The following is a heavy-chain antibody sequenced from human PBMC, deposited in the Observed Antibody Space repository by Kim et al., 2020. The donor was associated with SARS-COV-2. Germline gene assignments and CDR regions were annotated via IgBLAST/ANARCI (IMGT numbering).Heavy chain of an antibody. J-gene: IGHJ5*02. CDR2: VYYSGST. CDR1: GGSISRSNSH. Sequence: SETLSLTCTVSGGSISRSNSHWGWIRQPPGKGLEGIGSVYYSGSTFYNPSLKSRVTISVDTSENQLSLKLTSVTAADTAVYYCARLEMTGIGGMGWFDP. CDR3: ARLEMTGIGGMGWFDP. D-gene: IGHD1-1*01. V-gene: IGHV4-39*01.